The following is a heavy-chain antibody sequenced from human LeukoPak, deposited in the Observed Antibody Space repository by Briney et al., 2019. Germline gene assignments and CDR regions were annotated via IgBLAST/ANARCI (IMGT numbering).Heavy chain of an antibody. CDR3: ARFNDYGDYYPYNWFDP. J-gene: IGHJ5*02. CDR2: ISSSGSTI. CDR1: GFTFSGYE. Sequence: PGGSLRLSCAASGFTFSGYEMNWVRQAPGKGLEWVSYISSSGSTIYYADSVKGRFTISGDNAKNSLYLQMNSLRAEDTAVYYCARFNDYGDYYPYNWFDPWGQGTLVTVSS. D-gene: IGHD4-17*01. V-gene: IGHV3-48*03.